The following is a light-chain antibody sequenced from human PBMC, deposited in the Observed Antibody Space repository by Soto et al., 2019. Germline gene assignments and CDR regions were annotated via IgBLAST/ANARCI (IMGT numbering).Light chain of an antibody. Sequence: DIQMTQSPSSLSASVGDRVSITCRASQGIGNYLAWYQQIPGKVPKLLIYAASTLQSGVPSRFSGSGAGTDFTLTISSLQPEDVATYYCQKYSSAPLPFGGGTKVEIK. CDR2: AAS. CDR1: QGIGNY. CDR3: QKYSSAPLP. V-gene: IGKV1-27*01. J-gene: IGKJ4*01.